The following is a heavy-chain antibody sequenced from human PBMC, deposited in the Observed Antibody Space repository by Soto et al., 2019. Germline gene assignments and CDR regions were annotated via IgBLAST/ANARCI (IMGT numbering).Heavy chain of an antibody. CDR1: GYSFTGYY. CDR2: INPDSGAT. D-gene: IGHD2-8*02. Sequence: HEHLVQSGAEVKRPGASLKVSCKASGYSFTGYYIHWVRQAPGQGLEWMGWINPDSGATNYAQNFQGRVTLTSDTSISTASMDLTRLTSDDTAVYYCARGDYGTGGYPFPYFDYWGQGTLVIVYS. CDR3: ARGDYGTGGYPFPYFDY. J-gene: IGHJ4*02. V-gene: IGHV1-2*02.